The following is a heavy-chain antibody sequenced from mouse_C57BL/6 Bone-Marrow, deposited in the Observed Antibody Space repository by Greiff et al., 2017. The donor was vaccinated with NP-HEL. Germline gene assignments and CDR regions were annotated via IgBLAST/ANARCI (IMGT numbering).Heavy chain of an antibody. CDR3: AKPHYYGSSWYFDV. D-gene: IGHD1-1*01. CDR2: IHPNSGST. V-gene: IGHV1-64*01. Sequence: QVQLQQPGAELVKPGASVKLSCKASGYTFTSYWMHWVKQSPGQGLEWIGMIHPNSGSTNYNEKFKSKATLTVDKSSSTAYMQLSSLTSEDSAVYYCAKPHYYGSSWYFDVWGTGTTVTVSS. CDR1: GYTFTSYW. J-gene: IGHJ1*03.